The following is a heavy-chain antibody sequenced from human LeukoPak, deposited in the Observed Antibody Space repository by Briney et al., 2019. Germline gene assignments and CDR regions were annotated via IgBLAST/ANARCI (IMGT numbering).Heavy chain of an antibody. V-gene: IGHV4-59*08. J-gene: IGHJ4*02. CDR3: ARRPHNWGFDY. Sequence: SETLSLTCIVSGAPINPYYWSWIRQPPGKGLEWIGHLFNRGNTNYNPSLEGRVTISADMSKNHFSLRLTSVTAADTAVYYCARRPHNWGFDYWGQGALVTVSS. CDR2: LFNRGNT. CDR1: GAPINPYY. D-gene: IGHD7-27*01.